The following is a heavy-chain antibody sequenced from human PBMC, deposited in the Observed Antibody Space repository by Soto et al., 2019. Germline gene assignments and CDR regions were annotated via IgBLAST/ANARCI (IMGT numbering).Heavy chain of an antibody. Sequence: ASVKVSCKASGGTFSSYAISWVRQAPGQGLEWMGGIIPIFGTANYAQKFQGRVTITADESTSTAYMELSRLRSEDTAVYVCASGGYSSSSCFDYWGQGTLVTVSS. CDR2: IIPIFGTA. J-gene: IGHJ4*02. CDR1: GGTFSSYA. D-gene: IGHD6-6*01. V-gene: IGHV1-69*13. CDR3: ASGGYSSSSCFDY.